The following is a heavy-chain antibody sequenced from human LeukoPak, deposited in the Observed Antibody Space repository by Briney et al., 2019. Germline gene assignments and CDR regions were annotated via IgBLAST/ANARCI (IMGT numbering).Heavy chain of an antibody. CDR3: ARGHGGYGTPPIDFDD. J-gene: IGHJ4*02. V-gene: IGHV4-59*07. Sequence: SDTVPLTCTVSGCWIIHWYWIWIGQPPGKGLEWIGYIHYSGRTYYHPSLTSRVTISVDMSKNSFSLKLNSVTPDETGVYYCARGHGGYGTPPIDFDDWGQGTLVTVPS. D-gene: IGHD5-12*01. CDR2: IHYSGRT. CDR1: GCWIIHWY.